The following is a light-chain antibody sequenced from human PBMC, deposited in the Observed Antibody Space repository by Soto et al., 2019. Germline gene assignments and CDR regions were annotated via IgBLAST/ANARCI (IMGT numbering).Light chain of an antibody. CDR2: DAS. CDR1: ESVITY. Sequence: EIVLTQSPAILSLSPGERATLSCRASESVITYLAWFQQKPGQAPRLLIYDASNRATGIPARFSGSGSGTDFPLTISSLEPEDFAVYYCQQRYKWPPITFGQGTRLDFK. J-gene: IGKJ5*01. V-gene: IGKV3-11*01. CDR3: QQRYKWPPIT.